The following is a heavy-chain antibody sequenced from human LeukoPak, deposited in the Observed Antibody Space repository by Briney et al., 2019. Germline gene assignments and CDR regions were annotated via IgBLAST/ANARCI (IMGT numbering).Heavy chain of an antibody. D-gene: IGHD5-18*01. V-gene: IGHV4-59*01. Sequence: SETLSLTCTVSGGSISSYYWSWIRQPPGKGLEWIGYIYYSGTTSYNPSLKSRVTISVDTSRKQFSLKLTSVTAADTAVYYCARGIHNSYDYWGQGALVTVSS. CDR2: IYYSGTT. CDR3: ARGIHNSYDY. CDR1: GGSISSYY. J-gene: IGHJ4*02.